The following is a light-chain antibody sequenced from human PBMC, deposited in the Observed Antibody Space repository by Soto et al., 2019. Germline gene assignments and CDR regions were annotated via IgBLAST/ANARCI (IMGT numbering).Light chain of an antibody. Sequence: QSVLTQPPSVSGAPGQRXTXXXXXXXXXIAAGHDVQWYQHLPGTAPKLLIYANNNRPSGVPDRFSGSKSYTSASLAITGLQAEDEADYYCQSYDSSLNVVFGGGTKLTVL. CDR3: QSYDSSLNVV. CDR2: ANN. J-gene: IGLJ2*01. CDR1: XXXIAAGHD. V-gene: IGLV1-40*01.